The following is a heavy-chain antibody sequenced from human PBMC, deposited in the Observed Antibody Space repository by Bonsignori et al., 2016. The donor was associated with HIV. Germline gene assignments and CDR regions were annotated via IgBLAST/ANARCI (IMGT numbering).Heavy chain of an antibody. CDR2: IYYSGST. Sequence: QVQLQESGPGLVKPSETLSLTCTVSGGSISSYYWSWIRQPPGKGLEWIGYIYYSGSTNYNPSIKSRVTISVDTSKNQFSLKLSSVTAADTAVYYCARDETAARDYGMDVWGQGTTVTVSS. D-gene: IGHD6-6*01. V-gene: IGHV4-59*01. CDR3: ARDETAARDYGMDV. CDR1: GGSISSYY. J-gene: IGHJ6*02.